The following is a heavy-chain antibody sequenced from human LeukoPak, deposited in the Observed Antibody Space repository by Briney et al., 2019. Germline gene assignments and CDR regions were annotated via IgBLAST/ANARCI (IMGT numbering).Heavy chain of an antibody. CDR1: GYTFTGYY. CDR3: ARDQTPLPRYCSGGSCYYVPYYYYGMDV. D-gene: IGHD2-15*01. J-gene: IGHJ6*02. V-gene: IGHV1-2*04. CDR2: INPNSGGT. Sequence: ASVRVSCKASGYTFTGYYMHWVRQAPGQGLEWMGWINPNSGGTNYAQKFQGWVTMTRDTSISTAYMELSRLRSDDTAVYYCARDQTPLPRYCSGGSCYYVPYYYYGMDVWGQGTTVTVSS.